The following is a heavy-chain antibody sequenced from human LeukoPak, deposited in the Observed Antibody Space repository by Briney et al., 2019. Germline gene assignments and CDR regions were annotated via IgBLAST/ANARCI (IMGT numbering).Heavy chain of an antibody. CDR3: AREYSGSRKTGYFDY. J-gene: IGHJ4*02. V-gene: IGHV1-46*01. D-gene: IGHD1-26*01. CDR2: INPSGGST. Sequence: GASVTVSCKASGYTFTSYYMHWVRQAPGQGLEWMGIINPSGGSTSYAQKFQGRVTMARDTSTSTVYMELSSLRSEDTAVYYCAREYSGSRKTGYFDYWGQGTLVTVSS. CDR1: GYTFTSYY.